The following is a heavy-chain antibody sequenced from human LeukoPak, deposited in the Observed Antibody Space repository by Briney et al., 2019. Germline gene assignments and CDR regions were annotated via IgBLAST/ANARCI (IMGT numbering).Heavy chain of an antibody. V-gene: IGHV5-51*01. CDR3: ASLGGSGWLRDAFDI. Sequence: GESLKISCKGSGYSFTSYWIGWARQMPGKGLEWMGIIYPGDSDTRYSPSFQGQVTISADKSISTAYLQWSSLKASDTAMYYCASLGGSGWLRDAFDIWGQGTMVTVSS. CDR2: IYPGDSDT. J-gene: IGHJ3*02. CDR1: GYSFTSYW. D-gene: IGHD6-19*01.